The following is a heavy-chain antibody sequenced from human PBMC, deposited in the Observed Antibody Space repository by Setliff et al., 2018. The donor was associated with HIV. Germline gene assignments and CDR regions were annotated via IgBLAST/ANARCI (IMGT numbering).Heavy chain of an antibody. V-gene: IGHV3-7*03. CDR1: GFTCSRYW. D-gene: IGHD2-2*01. J-gene: IGHJ3*02. Sequence: PGGSLRLSCEASGFTCSRYWMSWYSQDPGKGLEWVANIKQDESEKYYVDYVKGRFTISSDNAKNSLYLQMYSLRAEDTAVYYCAKERLGGFRVVVPARAFDIGGQATMVTV. CDR2: IKQDESEK. CDR3: AKERLGGFRVVVPARAFDI.